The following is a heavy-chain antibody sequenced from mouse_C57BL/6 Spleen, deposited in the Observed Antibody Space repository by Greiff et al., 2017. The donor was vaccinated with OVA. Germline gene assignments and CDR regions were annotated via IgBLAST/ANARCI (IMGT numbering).Heavy chain of an antibody. D-gene: IGHD1-1*01. CDR3: ARGYYGSRGAMDY. V-gene: IGHV1-50*01. CDR2: IDPSDSYT. Sequence: QVQLQQPGAELVKPGASVKLSCKASGYTFTSYWMQWVKQRPGQGLEWIGEIDPSDSYTNYNQKFKGKATLTVDTSSSTAYMQLSSLTSEDSAVYYCARGYYGSRGAMDYWGQGTSVTVSS. J-gene: IGHJ4*01. CDR1: GYTFTSYW.